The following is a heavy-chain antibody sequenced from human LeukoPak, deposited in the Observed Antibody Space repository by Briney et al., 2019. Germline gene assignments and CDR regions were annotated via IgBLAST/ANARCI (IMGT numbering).Heavy chain of an antibody. CDR3: ARDQRYSSGCYSGWFDP. CDR1: GGTFSSYA. CDR2: IIPIFGTA. Sequence: EAXVKVSCKASGGTFSSYAISWVRQAPGQGLEWMGGIIPIFGTANYAQKFQGRVTITTDESTSTAYMELSSLRSEDTAVYYCARDQRYSSGCYSGWFDPWGQGTLVTVSS. J-gene: IGHJ5*02. V-gene: IGHV1-69*05. D-gene: IGHD6-19*01.